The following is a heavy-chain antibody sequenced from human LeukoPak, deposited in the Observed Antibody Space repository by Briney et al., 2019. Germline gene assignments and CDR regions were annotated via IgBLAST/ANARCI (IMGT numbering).Heavy chain of an antibody. CDR1: GYTFTSYG. CDR3: ARGGELCSSTSCYRGHEY. Sequence: ASVKVSCKASGYTFTSYGISWVRQARGQGLEWMGWISGYNDNTNYAQKLQGSVTMTTDTSTSTAYMELRSLRSDDTAVYYCARGGELCSSTSCYRGHEYWGQGSLVTVSS. CDR2: ISGYNDNT. D-gene: IGHD2-2*01. J-gene: IGHJ4*02. V-gene: IGHV1-18*01.